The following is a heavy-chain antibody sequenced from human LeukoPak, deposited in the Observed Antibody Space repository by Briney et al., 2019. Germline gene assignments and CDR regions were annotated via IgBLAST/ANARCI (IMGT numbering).Heavy chain of an antibody. CDR3: ARVGSGSSLYYYYYYYMDV. V-gene: IGHV4-59*13. CDR2: IDYSGST. Sequence: SETLSRTCTVSGGSISSYYWSWIRQPPGKGLEWIGYIDYSGSTNYNPSLKSRVTISVDTSKNQFSLKLSSVTAADTAVYYCARVGSGSSLYYYYYYYMDVWGKGTTVTVSS. D-gene: IGHD1-26*01. J-gene: IGHJ6*03. CDR1: GGSISSYY.